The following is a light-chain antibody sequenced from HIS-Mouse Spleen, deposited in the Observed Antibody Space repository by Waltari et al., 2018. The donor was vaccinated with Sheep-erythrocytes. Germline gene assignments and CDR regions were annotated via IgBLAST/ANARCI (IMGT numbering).Light chain of an antibody. CDR1: SSDVGGYNY. Sequence: QSALTQPRSVSGSPGQSVTISCTGTSSDVGGYNYVSWYQQYPGKAPKLMIYDVSKRPSGVPDPFSGSKSGNTASLTISGLQAEDEADYYCCSYAGSYNHVFATGTKVTVL. CDR3: CSYAGSYNHV. J-gene: IGLJ1*01. V-gene: IGLV2-11*01. CDR2: DVS.